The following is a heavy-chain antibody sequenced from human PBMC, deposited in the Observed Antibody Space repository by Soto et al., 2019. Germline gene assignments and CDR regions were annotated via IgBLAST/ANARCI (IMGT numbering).Heavy chain of an antibody. V-gene: IGHV2-5*02. J-gene: IGHJ4*02. CDR3: AHRRYYYDSRKEGPFDY. CDR2: IYWDDDK. D-gene: IGHD3-22*01. CDR1: GFSLSTSGVG. Sequence: VSGPTLVNPTQTLTLTCTFSGFSLSTSGVGVGWIRQPPGKALEWLALIYWDDDKRYSPSLKSRLTITKDTSKNQVVLTMTNMDPVDTATYYCAHRRYYYDSRKEGPFDYWGQGTLVTVSS.